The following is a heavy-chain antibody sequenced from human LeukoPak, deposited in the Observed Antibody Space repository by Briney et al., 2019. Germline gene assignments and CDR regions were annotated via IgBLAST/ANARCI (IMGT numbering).Heavy chain of an antibody. D-gene: IGHD6-13*01. Sequence: GASVKVSCKASGYTFTGYYMHWVRQAPGQGLEWMGWINPDSGGTDYAQKFQGRVTMTRDTSITTAYMELSRLTSDDTAVYFCARDPRIKAAGDDNWFDPWGQGTLVSVSP. J-gene: IGHJ5*02. CDR3: ARDPRIKAAGDDNWFDP. V-gene: IGHV1-2*02. CDR2: INPDSGGT. CDR1: GYTFTGYY.